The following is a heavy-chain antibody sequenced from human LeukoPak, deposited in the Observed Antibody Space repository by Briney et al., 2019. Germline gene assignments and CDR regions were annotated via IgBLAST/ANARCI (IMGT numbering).Heavy chain of an antibody. CDR2: IYYSGST. Sequence: SETLSLTCTVSGGSISSGDYYWSWIRQPPGKGLEWIGYIYYSGSTYYNPSLKSRVTISVDTSKNQFSLRLSSVTAADTAVYYCARDPIVGGQPFWGQGTLVTVSS. CDR3: ARDPIVGGQPF. V-gene: IGHV4-30-4*08. J-gene: IGHJ4*02. D-gene: IGHD2-21*01. CDR1: GGSISSGDYY.